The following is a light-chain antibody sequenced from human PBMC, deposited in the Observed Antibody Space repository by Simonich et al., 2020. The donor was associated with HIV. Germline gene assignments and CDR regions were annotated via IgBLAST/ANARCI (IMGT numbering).Light chain of an antibody. Sequence: DIQMTQSPSSLSASVGDRVTITCRTSQSISNYLNWYQQKPGKAPKRLIYAASNLQSGVPSRFSGSGSGTDFTLTISSLQPEDFATYYCQQSYSSLSYTFGLGTKLEIK. CDR1: QSISNY. V-gene: IGKV1-39*01. J-gene: IGKJ2*01. CDR3: QQSYSSLSYT. CDR2: AAS.